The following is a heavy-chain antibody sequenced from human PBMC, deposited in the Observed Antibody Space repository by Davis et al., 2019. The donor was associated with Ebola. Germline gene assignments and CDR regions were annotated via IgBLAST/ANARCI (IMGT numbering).Heavy chain of an antibody. V-gene: IGHV3-53*01. CDR3: ASGEGSGIYGMDV. CDR2: IYSGGST. D-gene: IGHD3-10*01. Sequence: GGSLRLSCAASGFTVSSNYMSWVSQAPGKGLEWVSVIYSGGSTYYADSVKGRFTISRDNSKNTLYLQMNSLRAEDTAVYYWASGEGSGIYGMDVWGQGTTVTVSS. J-gene: IGHJ6*02. CDR1: GFTVSSNY.